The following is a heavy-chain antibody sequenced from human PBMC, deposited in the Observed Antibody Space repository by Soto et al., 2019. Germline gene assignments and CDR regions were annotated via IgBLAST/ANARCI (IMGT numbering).Heavy chain of an antibody. CDR3: AKDGNFGLGIFGVVMDV. V-gene: IGHV3-23*01. D-gene: IGHD3-3*01. Sequence: GGSLRLSCAASGFTFSSYAMSWVRQAPGKGLEWVSAISGSGGSTYYADSVKGRFTISRDNSKNTLYLQMNSLRAEDTAVYYCAKDGNFGLGIFGVVMDVWGKGTTVTVSS. CDR2: ISGSGGST. CDR1: GFTFSSYA. J-gene: IGHJ6*04.